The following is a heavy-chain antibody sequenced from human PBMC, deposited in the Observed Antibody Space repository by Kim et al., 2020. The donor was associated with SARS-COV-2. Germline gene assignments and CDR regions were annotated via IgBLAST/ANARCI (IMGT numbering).Heavy chain of an antibody. CDR2: ISSSSSYI. D-gene: IGHD3-22*01. V-gene: IGHV3-21*01. CDR3: ARGDPRDYYERSGYCVEGLGY. CDR1: GFTFSSYN. Sequence: GGSLRLSCAASGFTFSSYNMNWVRQAPGKGLEWVSYISSSSSYIYYADSVKGRFTISRDNAKNSLYLQMNSLRAEDTAVYYCARGDPRDYYERSGYCVEGLGYWGQGTLVTVSS. J-gene: IGHJ4*02.